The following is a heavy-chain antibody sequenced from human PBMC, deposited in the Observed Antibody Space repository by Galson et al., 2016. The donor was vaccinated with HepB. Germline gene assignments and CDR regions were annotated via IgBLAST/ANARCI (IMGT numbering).Heavy chain of an antibody. CDR2: ISGSGGIT. D-gene: IGHD1-1*01. J-gene: IGHJ4*02. V-gene: IGHV3-23*01. CDR3: AKITTGFGY. Sequence: SLRLSCAASGFIFNRYAMSWVRQAPGKGLEWVSLISGSGGITYYADSVKGRFTISRDNSKNTLYLHLNSLRADDTAIYYCAKITTGFGYWGQGTLVTVSS. CDR1: GFIFNRYA.